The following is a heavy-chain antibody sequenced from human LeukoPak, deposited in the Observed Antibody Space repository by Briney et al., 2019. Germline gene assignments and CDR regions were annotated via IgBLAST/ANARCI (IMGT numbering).Heavy chain of an antibody. D-gene: IGHD1-26*01. CDR1: GYTFSSYG. Sequence: ASVKVSCKASGYTFSSYGISWVRQAPGQGLEWMGWSSAYNGNTNYAQKLQGRVTMTTDTSTSTASMELRSLRSDDTAVYYCARVKYSGSRLVPKFAFDIWGQGTMVTVSS. CDR2: SSAYNGNT. V-gene: IGHV1-18*01. CDR3: ARVKYSGSRLVPKFAFDI. J-gene: IGHJ3*02.